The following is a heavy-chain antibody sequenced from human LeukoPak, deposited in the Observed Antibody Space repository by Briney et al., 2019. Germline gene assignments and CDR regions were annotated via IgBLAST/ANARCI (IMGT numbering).Heavy chain of an antibody. CDR1: GFTFSSYA. CDR2: ISGSGGST. CDR3: ARRGGSWYYFDY. V-gene: IGHV3-23*01. J-gene: IGHJ4*02. D-gene: IGHD6-13*01. Sequence: PGGSLRLSCAASGFTFSSYAMSWVRQAPGKGLEWVSAISGSGGSTYYADSVKGRFTISRDNSKDTLYLQMNSLRAEDTAVYYCARRGGSWYYFDYWGQGTLVTVSS.